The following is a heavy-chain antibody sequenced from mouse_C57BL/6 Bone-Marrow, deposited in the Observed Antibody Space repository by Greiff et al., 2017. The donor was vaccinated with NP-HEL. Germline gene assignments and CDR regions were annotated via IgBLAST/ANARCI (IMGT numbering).Heavy chain of an antibody. Sequence: VQLQQPGAELVMPGASVKLSCKASGYTFTSYWMHWVKQRPGQGLEWIGKIDPSDSYTNYNQKFKGKSTLTVDKSSSTAYMQLSSLTSEDSAVYYCARGHFDYWGQGTTLTVSS. CDR3: ARGHFDY. V-gene: IGHV1-69*01. J-gene: IGHJ2*01. CDR1: GYTFTSYW. CDR2: IDPSDSYT.